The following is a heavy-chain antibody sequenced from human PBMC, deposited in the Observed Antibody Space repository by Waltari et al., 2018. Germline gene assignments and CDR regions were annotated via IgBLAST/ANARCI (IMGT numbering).Heavy chain of an antibody. CDR2: IYYSGST. Sequence: QLQLQESGPGLVKPSETLSLTCTVSGGSISSSSYYWGWNRQPPGKGLEWIGSIYYSGSTYYNPSLKSRVTISVDTSKNQFSLKLSSVTAADTAVYYCARLRPGRIRWELERYYFDYWGQGTLVTVSS. D-gene: IGHD1-26*01. CDR3: ARLRPGRIRWELERYYFDY. CDR1: GGSISSSSYY. J-gene: IGHJ4*02. V-gene: IGHV4-39*01.